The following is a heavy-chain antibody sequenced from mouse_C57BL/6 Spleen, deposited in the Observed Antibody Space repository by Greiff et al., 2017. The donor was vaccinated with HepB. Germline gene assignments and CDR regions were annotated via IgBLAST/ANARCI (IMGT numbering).Heavy chain of an antibody. CDR3: VSHSSGYGGFAY. J-gene: IGHJ3*01. V-gene: IGHV10-1*01. CDR2: IRSKSNNYAT. D-gene: IGHD3-2*02. CDR1: GFSFNTYA. Sequence: EVQGVESGGGLVQPKGSLKLSCAASGFSFNTYAMNWVRQAPGKGLEWVARIRSKSNNYATYYADSVKDRFTISRDDSESMLYLQMNNLKTEDSAMYYCVSHSSGYGGFAYWGQGTLVTVSA.